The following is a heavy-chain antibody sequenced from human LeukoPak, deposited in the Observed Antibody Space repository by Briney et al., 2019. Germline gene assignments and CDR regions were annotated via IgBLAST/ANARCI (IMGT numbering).Heavy chain of an antibody. CDR3: AKAPTVTTVYFQH. D-gene: IGHD4-17*01. CDR2: IWYDGSNK. J-gene: IGHJ1*01. V-gene: IGHV3-33*06. Sequence: GGSLRLSCAASGFTFSSYGMHWVRQAPGKGLEWAAVIWYDGSNKYYADSVKGRFTISRDNSKNTLYLQVNSLRAEDTAVYYCAKAPTVTTVYFQHWGQGTLVTVSS. CDR1: GFTFSSYG.